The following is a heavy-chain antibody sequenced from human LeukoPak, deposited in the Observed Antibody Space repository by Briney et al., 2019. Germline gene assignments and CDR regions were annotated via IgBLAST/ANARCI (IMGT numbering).Heavy chain of an antibody. CDR3: ARQDRYSSSWFWFDP. J-gene: IGHJ5*02. Sequence: ASVKVSCKASGYTFTGYYMHWVRQAPGQGLEWMGWINPNSGGTNYAQEFQGRVTMTRDTSISTAYMELSRLRSDDTAVYYCARQDRYSSSWFWFDPWGQGTLVTVSS. CDR2: INPNSGGT. V-gene: IGHV1-2*02. D-gene: IGHD6-6*01. CDR1: GYTFTGYY.